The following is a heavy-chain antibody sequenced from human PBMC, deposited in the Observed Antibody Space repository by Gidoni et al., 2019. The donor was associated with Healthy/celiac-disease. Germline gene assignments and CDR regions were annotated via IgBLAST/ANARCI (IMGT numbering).Heavy chain of an antibody. Sequence: QVQLQQWGAGLLKPSETLSLTCAVYGGSFSGYYWSWIRQPPGKGLEWIVEINHSGSTNYNPSLKSRVTIAVDTSKNQFSLKLSSVTAADTAVYYWARGRTHFTVRGGAFDYWGQGTLVTVSS. CDR1: GGSFSGYY. CDR2: INHSGST. J-gene: IGHJ4*02. CDR3: ARGRTHFTVRGGAFDY. D-gene: IGHD4-17*01. V-gene: IGHV4-34*01.